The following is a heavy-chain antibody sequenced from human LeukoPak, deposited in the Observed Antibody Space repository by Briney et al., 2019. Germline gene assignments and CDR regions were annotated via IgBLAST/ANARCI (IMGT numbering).Heavy chain of an antibody. CDR1: GFTFSSYE. D-gene: IGHD2-8*02. J-gene: IGHJ4*02. Sequence: GGSLRLSCAASGFTFSSYEMNWVRQAPGKGLEWVSYISSSGSTIYYADSVKGRFTISRDNAKNSLYLQMNNVRVEDTAVYYCAKADCTSVKCYPDYWGQGILVTVSS. CDR3: AKADCTSVKCYPDY. V-gene: IGHV3-48*03. CDR2: ISSSGSTI.